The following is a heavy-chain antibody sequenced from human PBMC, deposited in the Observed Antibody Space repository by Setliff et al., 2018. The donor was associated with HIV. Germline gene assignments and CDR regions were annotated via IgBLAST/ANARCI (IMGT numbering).Heavy chain of an antibody. J-gene: IGHJ6*02. V-gene: IGHV1-2*04. CDR2: INPNSGGT. CDR3: ARGGYSSSWWNYGMDV. D-gene: IGHD6-13*01. CDR1: GYTFTGYY. Sequence: ASVKVSCKASGYTFTGYYMHWVRQAPGQGLEWMGWINPNSGGTNYAQKFQGWVTMTRDTSISTAYMELSRLRSEDTAVYYCARGGYSSSWWNYGMDVWGQGTTVTVS.